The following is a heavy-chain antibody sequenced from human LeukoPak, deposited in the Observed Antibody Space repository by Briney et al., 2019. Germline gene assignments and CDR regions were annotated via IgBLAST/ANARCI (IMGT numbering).Heavy chain of an antibody. J-gene: IGHJ5*02. V-gene: IGHV1-2*02. Sequence: ASVKASCKASGYTFTGYYMHWVRQAPGQGLEWMGWINPNSGGTNYAQKFQGRVTMTRDTSISTAYMELSRLRSDDTAVYYCARDLRVILRKTYKWFDPWGQGTLVTVSS. CDR3: ARDLRVILRKTYKWFDP. D-gene: IGHD2-15*01. CDR1: GYTFTGYY. CDR2: INPNSGGT.